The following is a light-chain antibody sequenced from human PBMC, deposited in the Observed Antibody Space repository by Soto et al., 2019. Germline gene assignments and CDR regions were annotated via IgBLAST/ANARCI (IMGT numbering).Light chain of an antibody. J-gene: IGKJ3*01. CDR3: QQYNTWPL. Sequence: EIVMTQSPATLSVSPGERATLSCRASQSVSSNLAWYQQKPGQAPRLLIYGASTRATDIPARFSGSGSGTEFTHTISSLQSEDCAVYYCQQYNTWPLFGPGTKVDIK. CDR2: GAS. CDR1: QSVSSN. V-gene: IGKV3-15*01.